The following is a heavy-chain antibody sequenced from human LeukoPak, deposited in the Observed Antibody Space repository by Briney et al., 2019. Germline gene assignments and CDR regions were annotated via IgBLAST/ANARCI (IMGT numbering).Heavy chain of an antibody. J-gene: IGHJ3*02. V-gene: IGHV4-34*01. CDR2: INHSGST. CDR1: GGSFSGYY. CDR3: ARDTGSGYYYDDAFDI. D-gene: IGHD3-22*01. Sequence: SETLSLTCAVYGGSFSGYYWSWIRQPPGKGLEWIGEINHSGSTNYNPSLKSRVTMSLDTSKNQFSLKLSSVTAADTAVYYCARDTGSGYYYDDAFDIWGQGTMVTVSS.